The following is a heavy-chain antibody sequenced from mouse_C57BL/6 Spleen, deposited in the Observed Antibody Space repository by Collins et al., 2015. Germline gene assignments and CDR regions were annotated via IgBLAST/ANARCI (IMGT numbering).Heavy chain of an antibody. Sequence: QVQLQQSGAELVRPGSSVKISCKAFGYAFSSYWMNWVKQRPGQGLEWIGQIYPGDGDTNYNGKFKGKATLTADKSSSTAYMQLSSLTSEDSAVYFCASSYYYGSSYYAMDYWGQGTSVTVSS. CDR3: ASSYYYGSSYYAMDY. V-gene: IGHV1-80*01. J-gene: IGHJ4*01. CDR1: GYAFSSYW. CDR2: IYPGDGDT. D-gene: IGHD1-1*01.